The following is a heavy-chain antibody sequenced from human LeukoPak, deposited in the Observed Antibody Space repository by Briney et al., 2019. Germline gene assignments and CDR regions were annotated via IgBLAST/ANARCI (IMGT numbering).Heavy chain of an antibody. D-gene: IGHD5-18*01. CDR1: GFTFSSYS. CDR3: ANSNVDTPMVLDY. CDR2: ISSSSSYI. Sequence: PGGSLRLSCAASGFTFSSYSMNWVRQAPGKGLEWVSSISSSSSYIYYADSVKGRFTISRDNAKNSLYLQMNSLRAEDTAVYYCANSNVDTPMVLDYWGQGTLVTVSS. J-gene: IGHJ4*02. V-gene: IGHV3-21*01.